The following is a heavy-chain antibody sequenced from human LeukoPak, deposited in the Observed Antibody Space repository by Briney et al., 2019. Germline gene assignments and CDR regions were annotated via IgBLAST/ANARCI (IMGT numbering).Heavy chain of an antibody. CDR1: GGSISSYY. D-gene: IGHD2-2*02. V-gene: IGHV4-4*07. CDR3: ARDQIVVVPAAIGWFDP. J-gene: IGHJ5*02. CDR2: IYTSGST. Sequence: SETLSLTCTVSGGSISSYYWSWIRQPAGKGLEWIGRIYTSGSTNYNPSLKSRVTMSVDTSKNQFSLKLSSVTAADTAVYYCARDQIVVVPAAIGWFDPWGQGTLVTVSS.